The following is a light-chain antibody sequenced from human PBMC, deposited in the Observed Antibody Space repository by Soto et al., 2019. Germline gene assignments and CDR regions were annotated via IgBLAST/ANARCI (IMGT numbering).Light chain of an antibody. CDR1: QSVSSN. V-gene: IGKV3-15*01. CDR2: HAS. Sequence: EIVMTQSPATLSVSPGERATLSCRASQSVSSNLAWYQQKPGQAPRLLIYHASTRATGIAARFSGSGSGTEFTLTLSSLQSEDFAVYYCQQYNKWPLTFGRGTKVEIK. CDR3: QQYNKWPLT. J-gene: IGKJ4*01.